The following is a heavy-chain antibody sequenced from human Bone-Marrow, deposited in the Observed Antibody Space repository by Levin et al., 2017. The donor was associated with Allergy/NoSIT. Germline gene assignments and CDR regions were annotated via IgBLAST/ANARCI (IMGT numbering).Heavy chain of an antibody. CDR2: IWYDGSKE. J-gene: IGHJ4*01. CDR1: GFTFSSHG. D-gene: IGHD3-16*01. CDR3: ARDRAWGTNPFDF. Sequence: GGSLRLSCAASGFTFSSHGMHWVRQAPGKGLEWLAVIWYDGSKEDYRDSVKGRFTISRDNRKNTLYLQMNSLRVEDTAVYYCARDRAWGTNPFDFWGHGTLVTVSS. V-gene: IGHV3-33*01.